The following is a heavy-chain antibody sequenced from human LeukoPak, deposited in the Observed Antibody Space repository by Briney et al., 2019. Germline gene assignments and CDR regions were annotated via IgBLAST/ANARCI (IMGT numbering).Heavy chain of an antibody. CDR3: AGNYYDSSGYYIDQFYFDS. Sequence: SETLSLTCTVSGGSISNSNFYWGWIRQPPGKGMEWLGSMYYTGNTYYQPSLRGRLSISLDTSKNLFSRRMSSVTAADTAVYYCAGNYYDSSGYYIDQFYFDSWGQGTLVTVSS. D-gene: IGHD3-22*01. CDR1: GGSISNSNFY. J-gene: IGHJ4*02. CDR2: MYYTGNT. V-gene: IGHV4-39*07.